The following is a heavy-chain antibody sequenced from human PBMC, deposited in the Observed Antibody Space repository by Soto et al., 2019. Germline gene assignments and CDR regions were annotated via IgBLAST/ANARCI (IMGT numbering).Heavy chain of an antibody. D-gene: IGHD3-22*01. V-gene: IGHV1-18*01. J-gene: IGHJ4*01. CDR2: ISPYNFNT. CDR1: GYTFTSYG. CDR3: ARDHFIIDYYDNNGYPYYLDS. Sequence: GSGKVSCKVSGYTFTSYGISWVRQAPGQGLEWMAWISPYNFNTNYAQKFQDRISMTTDASSSTVYMELRSLRSDDTAVYYCARDHFIIDYYDNNGYPYYLDSWG.